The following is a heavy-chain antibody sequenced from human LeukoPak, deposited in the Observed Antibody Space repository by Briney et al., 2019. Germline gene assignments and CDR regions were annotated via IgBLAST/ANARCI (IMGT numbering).Heavy chain of an antibody. V-gene: IGHV3-30-3*01. D-gene: IGHD7-27*01. Sequence: GRSLRLSCAASGFTFSSYAMHWVRQAPGKGLEWVAVISYDGSNKYYADSVKGRFTISRDNSKNTLYLQMNSLRAEDTAVYYCARVKNWDYYFDYWGQGTLVTVSS. CDR2: ISYDGSNK. J-gene: IGHJ4*02. CDR1: GFTFSSYA. CDR3: ARVKNWDYYFDY.